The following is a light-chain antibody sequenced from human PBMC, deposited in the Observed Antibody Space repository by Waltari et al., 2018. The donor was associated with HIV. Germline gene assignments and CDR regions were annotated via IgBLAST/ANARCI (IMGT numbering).Light chain of an antibody. Sequence: DIVMTQSPDSLAVSLGERATINCKSSQSVLYSSNNKNYVAWYQQKPGQPPNLLIYWASTRESGVPDRFSGSGSGTDFTLTISSLQAEDVAVYYCQQYYTTPNTFGQGTKLEIK. V-gene: IGKV4-1*01. CDR3: QQYYTTPNT. CDR1: QSVLYSSNNKNY. CDR2: WAS. J-gene: IGKJ2*01.